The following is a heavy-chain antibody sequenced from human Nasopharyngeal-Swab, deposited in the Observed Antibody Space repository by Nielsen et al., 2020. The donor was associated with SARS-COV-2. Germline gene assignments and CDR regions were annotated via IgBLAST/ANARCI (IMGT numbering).Heavy chain of an antibody. J-gene: IGHJ6*02. CDR2: ISSSSSYI. CDR3: ARDGLDYDFWSAYFMDV. D-gene: IGHD3-3*01. CDR1: GFTFSSYP. Sequence: GGSLRLSCAASGFTFSSYPMNWVRQAPGKGLEWVSSISSSSSYIYYADSVKGRFTISRDNAKNSLYLQMNSLRAEDTAVHYCARDGLDYDFWSAYFMDVWGQGTTVTVSS. V-gene: IGHV3-21*01.